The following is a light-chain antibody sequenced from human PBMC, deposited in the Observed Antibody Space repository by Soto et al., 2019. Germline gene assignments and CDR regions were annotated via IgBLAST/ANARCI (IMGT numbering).Light chain of an antibody. V-gene: IGKV1-9*01. CDR3: QQLNSYPIT. CDR1: QGISSY. Sequence: IQLTQSPSSLSASVGKKITVTCPASQGISSYLAWYQQKPGKAPKLLIYAASTLQSGVPSRFSGSGSGTDFTLTIISLQPEDFATYYCQQLNSYPITFGQGTRLEIK. CDR2: AAS. J-gene: IGKJ5*01.